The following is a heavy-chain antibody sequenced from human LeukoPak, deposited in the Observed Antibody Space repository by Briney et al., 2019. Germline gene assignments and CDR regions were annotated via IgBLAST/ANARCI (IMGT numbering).Heavy chain of an antibody. CDR1: GFIFSDFW. V-gene: IGHV3-7*01. Sequence: GGSLRLSCAASGFIFSDFWMTWVRQAPGKVLEWVANMNRDGSEKHYVDSVKGRFTISRDNAKNLLFLQMNNLRAEDTAVYYCTRATNYWHSLIEYWGQGTLVTVSS. J-gene: IGHJ4*02. D-gene: IGHD5-24*01. CDR2: MNRDGSEK. CDR3: TRATNYWHSLIEY.